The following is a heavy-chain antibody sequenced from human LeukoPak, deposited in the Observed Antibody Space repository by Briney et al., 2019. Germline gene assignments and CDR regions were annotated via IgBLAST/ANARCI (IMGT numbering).Heavy chain of an antibody. Sequence: SETLSLTCAVYGGSFSGYYWSWIRQPPGKGLEWIGEINHSGSTNYNPSLKSRVTISVDTSKNQFSLKLSSVTAADTAVYYCARALRGANAYYFDYWGQGTLVTVSS. CDR1: GGSFSGYY. CDR2: INHSGST. J-gene: IGHJ4*02. D-gene: IGHD3-10*01. CDR3: ARALRGANAYYFDY. V-gene: IGHV4-34*01.